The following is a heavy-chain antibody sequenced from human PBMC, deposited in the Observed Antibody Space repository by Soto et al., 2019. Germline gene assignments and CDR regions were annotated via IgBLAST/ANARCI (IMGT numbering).Heavy chain of an antibody. Sequence: EVQLVESGGGLVQPGRSLRLSCAASGFTFDDYAMHWVRQAPGKGLEWVSGISWNSGNIDYADSVKGRFTISRDNAKNSLFLQMNSLRAEDTALYYCAKGREYYYYMDVWGKGTTVTVSS. CDR2: ISWNSGNI. V-gene: IGHV3-9*01. CDR3: AKGREYYYYMDV. J-gene: IGHJ6*03. CDR1: GFTFDDYA. D-gene: IGHD1-26*01.